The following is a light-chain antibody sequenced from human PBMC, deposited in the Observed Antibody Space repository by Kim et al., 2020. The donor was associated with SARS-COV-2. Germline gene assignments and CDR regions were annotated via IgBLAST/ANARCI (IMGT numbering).Light chain of an antibody. Sequence: VSVAPGKTARITGGGNNSGSKSVPWYKQKPGQAPVLVIYYDSDRPSGIPERFSGSNSGNTATLTISRVEAGDEADYYCQVCDSGVVFGGGTQLTVL. V-gene: IGLV3-21*04. CDR3: QVCDSGVV. CDR1: NSGSKS. CDR2: YDS. J-gene: IGLJ2*01.